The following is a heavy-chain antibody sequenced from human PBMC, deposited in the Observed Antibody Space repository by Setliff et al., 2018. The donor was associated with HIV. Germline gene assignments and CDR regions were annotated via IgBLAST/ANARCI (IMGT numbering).Heavy chain of an antibody. J-gene: IGHJ4*02. CDR3: ARDSRHDTSGYYYFDS. CDR2: IYYSGST. V-gene: IGHV4-31*03. CDR1: GGSINSGGFY. Sequence: SETLFLTCTVSGGSINSGGFYWTWIRQHPKKGLEWIGYIYYSGSTYYNPSLKSRVTISVDTSKNQFSLKLTSVTAADTAVYYCARDSRHDTSGYYYFDSWGQGTLVTVSS. D-gene: IGHD3-22*01.